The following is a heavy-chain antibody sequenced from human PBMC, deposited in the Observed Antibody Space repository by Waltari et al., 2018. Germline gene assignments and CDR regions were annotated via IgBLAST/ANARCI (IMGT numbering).Heavy chain of an antibody. J-gene: IGHJ6*02. CDR3: ARDSTAGAGGYYYAMDV. CDR2: INGANGNT. CDR1: GYTFTSYA. Sequence: QVQLVQSGAEVKKPGASVKVSCKASGYTFTSYAMHWVRQATGQSLEWMGWINGANGNTKYSQNLQGRVTITRDTSASTAYMELSSLRSEDTAVYYCARDSTAGAGGYYYAMDVWGQGTTVTVSS. V-gene: IGHV1-3*01. D-gene: IGHD4-4*01.